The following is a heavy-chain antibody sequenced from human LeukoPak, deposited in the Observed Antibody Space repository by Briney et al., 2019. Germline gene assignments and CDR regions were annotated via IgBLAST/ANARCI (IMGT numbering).Heavy chain of an antibody. J-gene: IGHJ4*02. V-gene: IGHV5-51*01. D-gene: IGHD3-9*01. CDR3: ARGRRYYDILTGYYSKYYFDY. Sequence: GESLKISCKASGNSITTYWIGWVRQKPGKGLEWMGLIFPGDSDTKYSPSFQGQVTISADKSISTAYLQWSSLKASDTAMYYCARGRRYYDILTGYYSKYYFDYWGQGTLVTVSS. CDR1: GNSITTYW. CDR2: IFPGDSDT.